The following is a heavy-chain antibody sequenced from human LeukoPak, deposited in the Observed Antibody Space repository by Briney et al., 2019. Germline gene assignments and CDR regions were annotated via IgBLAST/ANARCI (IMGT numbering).Heavy chain of an antibody. Sequence: SETLSLTCAVYGGSFSGYYWSWIRQPPGKGLEWIGEINHSGSTNDNPSLKSRVTISVDTSKNQFSLKLSSVTAADTAVYYCARRLIFDYWGQGTLVTVSS. CDR1: GGSFSGYY. J-gene: IGHJ4*02. CDR2: INHSGST. V-gene: IGHV4-34*01. CDR3: ARRLIFDY. D-gene: IGHD2-21*01.